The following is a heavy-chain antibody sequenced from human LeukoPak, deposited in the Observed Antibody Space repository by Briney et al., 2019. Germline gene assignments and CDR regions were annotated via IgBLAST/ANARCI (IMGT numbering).Heavy chain of an antibody. J-gene: IGHJ6*02. Sequence: SETLSLTCAVYDGSFSGYYWSWIRQPPGKGLEWIGEINHSGSTNYNPSLKSRVTISVDTSKNQFSLKLSSVTAADTAVYYCARVRATLGLYYYYGMDVWGQGTTVTVSS. CDR2: INHSGST. V-gene: IGHV4-34*01. CDR1: DGSFSGYY. D-gene: IGHD1-26*01. CDR3: ARVRATLGLYYYYGMDV.